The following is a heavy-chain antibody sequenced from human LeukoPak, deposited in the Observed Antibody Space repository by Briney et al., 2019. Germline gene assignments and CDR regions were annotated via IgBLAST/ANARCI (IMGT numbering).Heavy chain of an antibody. V-gene: IGHV4-59*08. CDR1: GGSISSYY. Sequence: SETLSLTCTVSGGSISSYYWSWIRQPPGKGLEWIGYIYYSGSTYYNPSLKSRVTISVDTSKNQFSLKLNSVTAADTAVYYCARQYAAGRQLDYWGQGTLVTVSS. D-gene: IGHD2-8*01. CDR3: ARQYAAGRQLDY. CDR2: IYYSGST. J-gene: IGHJ4*02.